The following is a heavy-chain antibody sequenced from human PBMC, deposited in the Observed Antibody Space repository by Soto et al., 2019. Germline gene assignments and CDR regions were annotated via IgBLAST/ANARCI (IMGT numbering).Heavy chain of an antibody. CDR3: ARIRIGYCSGGSCPIWYFDL. V-gene: IGHV2-70*11. CDR1: GFSLSTSGMC. D-gene: IGHD2-15*01. CDR2: VDWDDDK. J-gene: IGHJ2*01. Sequence: SGPTLVNPTQTLTLTCTFSGFSLSTSGMCVSWIRQPPGKALEWLARVDWDDDKYYNTSLKARLTISKDTSKNQVVLTMTNMDPVDPAPFYCARIRIGYCSGGSCPIWYFDLWGPDTLLSASS.